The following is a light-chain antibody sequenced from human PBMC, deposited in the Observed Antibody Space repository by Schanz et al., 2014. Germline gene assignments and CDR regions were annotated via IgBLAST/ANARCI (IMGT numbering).Light chain of an antibody. CDR3: QQYHNSPQIS. V-gene: IGKV3-15*01. Sequence: EIVLTQSPGTLSLSPGERATLSCRASQSVSTTHLAWYQQKPGQAPRLLIYGASTRATGIPARFSGSGSGTEFTLTISSLQSEDFAVYYCQQYHNSPQISFGGGTKVDI. J-gene: IGKJ4*01. CDR1: QSVSTTH. CDR2: GAS.